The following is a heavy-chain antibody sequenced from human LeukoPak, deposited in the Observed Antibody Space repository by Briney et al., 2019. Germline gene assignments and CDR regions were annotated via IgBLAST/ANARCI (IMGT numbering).Heavy chain of an antibody. J-gene: IGHJ4*02. Sequence: SETLSLTCAVYGGSFSGYYWSWIRQPPGKGLEWIGEINHSGSTNYNPSLKSRVTISVDTSKNQFSLKLSSVTAADTAVYYCARVRKTRYCSSTSCPFFDYWGQGTLVTVSS. CDR3: ARVRKTRYCSSTSCPFFDY. CDR1: GGSFSGYY. V-gene: IGHV4-34*01. D-gene: IGHD2-2*01. CDR2: INHSGST.